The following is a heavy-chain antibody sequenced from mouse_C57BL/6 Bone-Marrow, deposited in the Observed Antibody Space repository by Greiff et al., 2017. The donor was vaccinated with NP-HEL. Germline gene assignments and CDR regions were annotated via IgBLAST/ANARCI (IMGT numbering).Heavy chain of an antibody. Sequence: VKLMESGPGLVAPSQSLSITCTVSGFSLTSYGVSWVRQPPGKGLEWLGVIWGDGSTNYHSALISRLSISKDNSKSQVFLKLNSLQTEETATYYCAKSRWLLKRGYFDVWGTGTTVTVSS. CDR2: IWGDGST. V-gene: IGHV2-3*01. CDR3: AKSRWLLKRGYFDV. J-gene: IGHJ1*03. CDR1: GFSLTSYG. D-gene: IGHD2-3*01.